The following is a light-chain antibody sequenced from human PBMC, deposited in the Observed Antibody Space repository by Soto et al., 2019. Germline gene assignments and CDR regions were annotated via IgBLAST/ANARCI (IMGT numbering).Light chain of an antibody. Sequence: DIQMNQSPSSLSASVGDRVTITCRASQSISTSLNWYQQKPGKAPNLLIYAASILQSGVPSRFSGSGARTEFTLTSSTLQPEDFATYYCQQSYSSLMYTFGQGTKLEIK. CDR3: QQSYSSLMYT. J-gene: IGKJ2*01. CDR1: QSISTS. CDR2: AAS. V-gene: IGKV1-39*01.